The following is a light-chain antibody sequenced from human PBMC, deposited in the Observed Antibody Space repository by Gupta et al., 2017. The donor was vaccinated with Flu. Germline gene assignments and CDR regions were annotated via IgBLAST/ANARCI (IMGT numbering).Light chain of an antibody. V-gene: IGLV3-1*01. CDR3: QAWDRGTVV. Sequence: SFDPTQPPSVSVDPGQTATITCSGDTLGDNFASWYQHRPGQSPLLLIYQDSKRPAGIPDRFSGANSGNTATLTVSGTQAMDEADYYCQAWDRGTVVFGGGTRLTVL. CDR2: QDS. J-gene: IGLJ2*01. CDR1: TLGDNF.